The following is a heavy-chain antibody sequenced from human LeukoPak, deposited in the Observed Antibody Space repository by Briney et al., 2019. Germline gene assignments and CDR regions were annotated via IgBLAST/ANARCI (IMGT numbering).Heavy chain of an antibody. Sequence: ASVKVSCKASGYTFTSYGISWVRQAPGQGLEWMGWINTCNGNTNYAQKFQGRVTMSTDTSTSTAYMELRSLRSDDTAVYYCARGGPAARLITFGGVTDYWGQGTLVTVSS. CDR3: ARGGPAARLITFGGVTDY. D-gene: IGHD3-16*01. CDR1: GYTFTSYG. CDR2: INTCNGNT. J-gene: IGHJ4*02. V-gene: IGHV1-18*01.